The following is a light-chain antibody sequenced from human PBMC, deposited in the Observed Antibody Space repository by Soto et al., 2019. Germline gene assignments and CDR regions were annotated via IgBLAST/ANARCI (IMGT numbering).Light chain of an antibody. CDR1: QSVSGW. J-gene: IGKJ1*01. Sequence: DIQMPQSPSTLSASVGDPVPVTCRASQSVSGWLAWYQQKPGEAPKLLIYDASALPRGVPSRFSGSGSGTKFTLTIAGLQPDEFATYYCQQYETFSGTVGPGTKVDIK. CDR2: DAS. CDR3: QQYETFSGT. V-gene: IGKV1-5*01.